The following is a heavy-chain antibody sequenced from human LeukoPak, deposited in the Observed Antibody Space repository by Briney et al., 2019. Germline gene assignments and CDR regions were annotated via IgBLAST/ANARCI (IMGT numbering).Heavy chain of an antibody. CDR3: ARYDYGSGYPGSCLDP. J-gene: IGHJ5*02. CDR1: GASISSYF. V-gene: IGHV4-59*08. Sequence: SETLSLTCTVSGASISSYFWTWIRQSPGKGLEWIGYIYYSGSTNYNPSLKSRVTISVDTSKNQFSLKLTSVTAADTAVYYCARYDYGSGYPGSCLDPWGQGTLVTVSS. D-gene: IGHD3-10*01. CDR2: IYYSGST.